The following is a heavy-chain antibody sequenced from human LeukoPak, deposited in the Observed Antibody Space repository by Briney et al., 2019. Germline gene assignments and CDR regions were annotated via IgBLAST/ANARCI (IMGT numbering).Heavy chain of an antibody. V-gene: IGHV1-2*02. CDR2: IDPNSGGT. J-gene: IGHJ4*02. CDR3: ARGVEYSSSNPYYFDY. Sequence: GASVRVSYTASGYTFTGYYMHWVRQAPGQGLEWMGWIDPNSGGTNYAKKFQGRVTMTRDTSISTAYMELSRLRSDDTAVYYCARGVEYSSSNPYYFDYWGQGTLVTVSS. CDR1: GYTFTGYY. D-gene: IGHD6-13*01.